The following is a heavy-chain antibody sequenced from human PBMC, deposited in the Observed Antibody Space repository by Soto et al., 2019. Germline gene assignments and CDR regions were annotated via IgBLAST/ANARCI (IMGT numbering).Heavy chain of an antibody. CDR2: IYPGDSGT. J-gene: IGHJ6*02. CDR3: AKSLFDDSSGYSHYAMDV. V-gene: IGHV5-51*01. Sequence: PGESLKISCQGSGYSFTDYWIAWVRQMPGKGLEWMGNIYPGDSGTRYSPSFQGQVTISADKSISAAYLQWSSLKASDTAMFYCAKSLFDDSSGYSHYAMDVWGQGTTVTVSS. CDR1: GYSFTDYW. D-gene: IGHD3-22*01.